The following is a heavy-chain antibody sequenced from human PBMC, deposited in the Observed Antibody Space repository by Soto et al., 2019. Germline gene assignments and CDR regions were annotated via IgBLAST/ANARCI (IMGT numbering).Heavy chain of an antibody. CDR1: GFTLRNYA. CDR3: ARGRVYSSSWYGAY. D-gene: IGHD6-13*01. J-gene: IGHJ4*02. CDR2: ISYDGDNK. Sequence: QVHLVESGGGVVQPGRSLRLSCVASGFTLRNYAMHWVRQAPGEGLEWVAVISYDGDNKYYADSVKGRFTISRDNSKNPLFLQMSSLRAGDTAVYYCARGRVYSSSWYGAYWGQGTLVTVST. V-gene: IGHV3-30-3*01.